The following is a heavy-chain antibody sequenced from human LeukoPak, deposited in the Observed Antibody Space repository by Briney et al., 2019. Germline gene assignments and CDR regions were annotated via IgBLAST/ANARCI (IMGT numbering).Heavy chain of an antibody. CDR2: INHSGST. J-gene: IGHJ3*02. D-gene: IGHD2-8*02. V-gene: IGHV4-34*01. CDR1: GGSFSGYY. CDR3: ARLRTGTLDAFDI. Sequence: PSETLSLTCAVYGGSFSGYYWSWIRQPPGKGLEWIGEINHSGSTNYNPSLKSRVTISVDTSKNQFSLKLSSVTAADTAVYYCARLRTGTLDAFDIWGQGTMVTVSS.